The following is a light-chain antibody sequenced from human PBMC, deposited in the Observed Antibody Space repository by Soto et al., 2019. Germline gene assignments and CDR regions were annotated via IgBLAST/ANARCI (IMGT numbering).Light chain of an antibody. CDR1: HSVLYSSNNKNY. Sequence: DIVMTQSPDSLAVSLGEMATINCKSSHSVLYSSNNKNYLAWYQQKPGQPPKLLIYCAPTLESADPDRLSGSGSGTDFTRTSSSLHAKDLPVYYCQYYQCTPPSLGPGT. CDR2: CAP. V-gene: IGKV4-1*01. J-gene: IGKJ3*01. CDR3: QYYQCTPPS.